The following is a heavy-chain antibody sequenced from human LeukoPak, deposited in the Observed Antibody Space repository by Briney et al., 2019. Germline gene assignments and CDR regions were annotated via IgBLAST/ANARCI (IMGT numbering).Heavy chain of an antibody. CDR2: IYYSGST. D-gene: IGHD5-18*01. Sequence: PSETLSLTCTVSGGSISSYYWSWIRQPPGKGLEWIGYIYYSGSTNYNPSPKSRVTISVDTSKNQFSLKLSSVTAADTAVYYCARDPRDRYSYGYHWFDPWGQGTLVTVSS. J-gene: IGHJ5*02. CDR1: GGSISSYY. CDR3: ARDPRDRYSYGYHWFDP. V-gene: IGHV4-59*01.